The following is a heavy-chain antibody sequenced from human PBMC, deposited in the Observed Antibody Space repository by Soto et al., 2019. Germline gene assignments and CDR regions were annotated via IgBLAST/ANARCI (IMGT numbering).Heavy chain of an antibody. CDR1: GFTFSSYG. Sequence: GGSLRLSCAASGFTFSSYGMHWVRQAPGKGLEWVAVISYDGSNKYYADSVKGRFTISRDNSKNTLYLQMNSLRAEDTAVYYCAKDPRIQLWSFDYWGQGTLVTVSS. V-gene: IGHV3-30*18. CDR2: ISYDGSNK. CDR3: AKDPRIQLWSFDY. J-gene: IGHJ4*02. D-gene: IGHD5-18*01.